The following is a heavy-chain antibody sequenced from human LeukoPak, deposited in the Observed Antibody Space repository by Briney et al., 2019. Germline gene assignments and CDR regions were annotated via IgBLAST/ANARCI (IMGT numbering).Heavy chain of an antibody. V-gene: IGHV3-23*01. CDR3: AKRQGGDYGYFDG. J-gene: IGHJ4*02. Sequence: GGSLRLSCEASGFTFSAYAMTWVRQAPGKGLEWVSAMSGSGDRTYYADSVKGHFTISRDNSKNMVYLQMNSLRAEDTAVYYCAKRQGGDYGYFDGWGQGTLVTVSS. D-gene: IGHD4-17*01. CDR2: MSGSGDRT. CDR1: GFTFSAYA.